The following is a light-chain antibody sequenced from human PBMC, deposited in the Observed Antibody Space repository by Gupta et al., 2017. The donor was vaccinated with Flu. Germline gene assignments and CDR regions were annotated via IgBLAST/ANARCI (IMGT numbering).Light chain of an antibody. CDR2: AAS. V-gene: IGKV1-9*01. CDR3: QHQNSSPVA. Sequence: PAILSSSLSDSVPISCRARQVIRSYLAWYQQRPGQAPKLLIYAASTLESGVPSSFSGSGSGTEFTLTISSQQPEDFATYYCQHQNSSPVALGRGTKVEIK. CDR1: QVIRSY. J-gene: IGKJ4*01.